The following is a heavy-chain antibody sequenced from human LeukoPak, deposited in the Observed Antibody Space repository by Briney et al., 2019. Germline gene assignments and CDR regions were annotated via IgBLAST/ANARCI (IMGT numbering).Heavy chain of an antibody. V-gene: IGHV4-59*01. CDR2: IYYSGST. J-gene: IGHJ4*02. Sequence: SETLSLTCTVSGGSISSYYWSWIRQPPGKGLEWIGYIYYSGSTNYNPSLESRVTISVDTSKNQFSLKLSSVTAADTAVYYCARAFWRDFWSGFYFDYWGQGTLVTVSS. CDR3: ARAFWRDFWSGFYFDY. CDR1: GGSISSYY. D-gene: IGHD3-3*01.